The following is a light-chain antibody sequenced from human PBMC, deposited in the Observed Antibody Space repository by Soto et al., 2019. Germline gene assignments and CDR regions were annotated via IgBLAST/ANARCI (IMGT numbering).Light chain of an antibody. CDR3: QQYGSPPYT. Sequence: EILLTQSPGTLSLSPGERATLSCRASQSVRINYLAWYQQKPGQAPRLLIHGASGRATGLPDRFSGSGSGTAFTLTISRLEPEDFAVYYCQQYGSPPYTFGQGTKLEI. J-gene: IGKJ2*01. V-gene: IGKV3-20*01. CDR1: QSVRINY. CDR2: GAS.